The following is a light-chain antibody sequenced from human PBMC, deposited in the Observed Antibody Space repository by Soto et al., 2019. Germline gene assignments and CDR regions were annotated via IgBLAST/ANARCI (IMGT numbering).Light chain of an antibody. Sequence: DIQMTQSPSTLSASVGDRVTITCRASQTIRSWLAWYQQKPGKAPKLLIYKASNLESGVPSRFSGSESGTEFTLSISSLQPDDVASYYCQQYDTYSGTFGGGTKVEI. J-gene: IGKJ4*01. V-gene: IGKV1-5*03. CDR3: QQYDTYSGT. CDR2: KAS. CDR1: QTIRSW.